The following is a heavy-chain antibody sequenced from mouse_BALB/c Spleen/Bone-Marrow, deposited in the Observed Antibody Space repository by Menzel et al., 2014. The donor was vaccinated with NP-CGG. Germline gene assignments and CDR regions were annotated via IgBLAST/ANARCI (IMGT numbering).Heavy chain of an antibody. V-gene: IGHV3-1*02. D-gene: IGHD2-2*01. J-gene: IGHJ3*01. CDR3: ARGENYGYDGFAY. Sequence: EVMLVESGPDLVNPSQSLSLTCTVTGYSITSGYSWHWIRPFPGNKLEWMGYTHYSGSTNYNPSLKSRISITRDTSKNQLFLQLISVTTEGTATYYCARGENYGYDGFAYWGQGTLVTVSA. CDR2: THYSGST. CDR1: GYSITSGYS.